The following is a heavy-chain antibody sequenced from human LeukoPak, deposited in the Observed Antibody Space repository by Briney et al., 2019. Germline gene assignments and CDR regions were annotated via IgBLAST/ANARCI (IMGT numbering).Heavy chain of an antibody. V-gene: IGHV3-7*01. Sequence: GGSLRLSCAASGFTFSSYWMSWVRQAPGKGLEWVANIKQDVSEIYYVDSVKGRFTISRDNAKNSLYLQMNSLRAEDTAVYYCARDKIVGATYFDYWGQGTLVTVSS. D-gene: IGHD1-26*01. J-gene: IGHJ4*02. CDR2: IKQDVSEI. CDR3: ARDKIVGATYFDY. CDR1: GFTFSSYW.